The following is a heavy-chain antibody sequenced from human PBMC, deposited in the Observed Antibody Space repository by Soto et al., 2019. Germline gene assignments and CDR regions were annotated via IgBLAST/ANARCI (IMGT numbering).Heavy chain of an antibody. CDR2: ISSTGSFI. CDR3: ARLSRANYDFWSGDYYFDS. CDR1: GFSFSTSI. V-gene: IGHV3-21*01. J-gene: IGHJ4*02. D-gene: IGHD3-3*01. Sequence: GGSLRLSCAASGFSFSTSIMYWVRQAPGKGLEWVSSISSTGSFIYYADSLKGRFTISRGNADNSLFLQMNNLRAEDTAVYYCARLSRANYDFWSGDYYFDSWGQGTLVTVSS.